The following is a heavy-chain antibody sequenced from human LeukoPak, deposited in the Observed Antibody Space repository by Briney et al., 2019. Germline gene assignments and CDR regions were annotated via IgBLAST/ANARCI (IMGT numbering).Heavy chain of an antibody. CDR1: GGSISSSNW. CDR2: IYHSGST. V-gene: IGHV4-4*02. Sequence: PSETLSLTRAASGGSISSSNWWSWVRQPPGKGLEWIGEIYHSGSTNYNPSLKSRVTISVDKSKNQFSLKLSSVTAADTAVYYCARYYGDYGYWFDPWGQGTLVTVSS. J-gene: IGHJ5*02. CDR3: ARYYGDYGYWFDP. D-gene: IGHD4-17*01.